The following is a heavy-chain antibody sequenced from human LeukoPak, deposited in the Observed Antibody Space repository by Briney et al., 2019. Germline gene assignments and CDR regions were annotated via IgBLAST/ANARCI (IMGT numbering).Heavy chain of an antibody. D-gene: IGHD4-11*01. CDR3: ARWGYSNYIRRGWFDP. CDR1: GGSISSSDFY. CDR2: IYYSGTT. J-gene: IGHJ5*02. V-gene: IGHV4-39*07. Sequence: PSETLSLTCTVSGGSISSSDFYWGWIRQPPGKGLEWIGSIYYSGTTYYNPSLKSRVTMSVDTSKNQFSLKLTSVTAADTAVFYCARWGYSNYIRRGWFDPWGQGTLVTVSS.